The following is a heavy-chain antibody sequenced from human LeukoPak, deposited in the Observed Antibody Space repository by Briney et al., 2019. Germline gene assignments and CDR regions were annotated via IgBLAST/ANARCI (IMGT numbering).Heavy chain of an antibody. D-gene: IGHD3-22*01. CDR2: IYPGDSDT. J-gene: IGHJ4*02. CDR3: ARLPPYDSSGYYSFYFDY. Sequence: GESLKISCKGSGYSFTSYWIGWVRQMPGKGLEWMGIIYPGDSDTRYSPSFQGQVTISADESISTAYLQWSSLKASDTAMYYCARLPPYDSSGYYSFYFDYWGQGTLVTVSS. V-gene: IGHV5-51*01. CDR1: GYSFTSYW.